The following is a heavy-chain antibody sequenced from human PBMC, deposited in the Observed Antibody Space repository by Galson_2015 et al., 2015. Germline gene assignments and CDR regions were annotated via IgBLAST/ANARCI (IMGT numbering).Heavy chain of an antibody. V-gene: IGHV3-30*18. Sequence: SLRLSCAASGFTLSSYGMHWVRQAPGKGLEWVAVISYDGSNKYYADSVKGRFTISRDNSKNTLYLQMNSLRAEDTAVYYCAKDRRNTGRVVAATKHNWFDPWGQGTLVTVSS. D-gene: IGHD2-15*01. CDR2: ISYDGSNK. CDR1: GFTLSSYG. J-gene: IGHJ5*02. CDR3: AKDRRNTGRVVAATKHNWFDP.